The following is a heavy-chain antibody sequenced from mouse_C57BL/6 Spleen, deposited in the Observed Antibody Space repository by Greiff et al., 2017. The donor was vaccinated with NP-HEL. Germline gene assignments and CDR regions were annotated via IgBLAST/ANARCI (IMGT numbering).Heavy chain of an antibody. CDR3: ARNRIYYYGSSLWYFDV. CDR2: IWSGGST. J-gene: IGHJ1*03. CDR1: GFSLTSYG. Sequence: VKLVESGPGLVQPSQSLSITCTVSGFSLTSYGVHWVRQSPGKGLEWLGVIWSGGSTDYNAAFISRLSISKDNSKSQVFFKMNSLQADDTAIYYCARNRIYYYGSSLWYFDVWGTGTTVTVSS. D-gene: IGHD1-1*01. V-gene: IGHV2-2*01.